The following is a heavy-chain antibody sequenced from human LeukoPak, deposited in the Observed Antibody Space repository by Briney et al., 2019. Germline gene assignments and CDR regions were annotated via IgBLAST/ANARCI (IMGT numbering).Heavy chain of an antibody. CDR2: INPSGGST. D-gene: IGHD3-22*01. CDR3: ARNGGDSSGYYLWDY. J-gene: IGHJ4*02. V-gene: IGHV1-46*01. Sequence: ASVKVSCKASGYTFTSYDINWVRQAPGQGLEWMGIINPSGGSTSYAQKFQGRVTMTRDTSTSTVYMELSSLRSEDTAVYYCARNGGDSSGYYLWDYWGQGTLVTVSS. CDR1: GYTFTSYD.